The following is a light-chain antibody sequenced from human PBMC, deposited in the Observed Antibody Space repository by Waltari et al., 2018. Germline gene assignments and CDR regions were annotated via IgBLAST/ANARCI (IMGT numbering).Light chain of an antibody. CDR2: ETE. Sequence: QSVLTQPPSVSAAPGQKVTISCPGSPSNIGNNYVPWYQQLPGAAPKVFIYETEKRPSGIPDRFSGSKSGTSASLGITGLQTGDEAAYYCGTWDNNLSALVFGGGTKLTVL. J-gene: IGLJ2*01. V-gene: IGLV1-51*02. CDR3: GTWDNNLSALV. CDR1: PSNIGNNY.